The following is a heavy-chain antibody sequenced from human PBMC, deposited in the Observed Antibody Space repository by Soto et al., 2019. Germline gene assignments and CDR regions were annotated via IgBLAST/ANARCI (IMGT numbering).Heavy chain of an antibody. D-gene: IGHD3-22*01. CDR1: GYNFNSYV. J-gene: IGHJ4*02. CDR3: ARAPVSFYYLFDD. Sequence: QVQMVQSGAEVKKPGASVKVSCKTSGYNFNSYVINWVRQAPGRGLEWMGRISDYNGNADYAQKFQGRVSMTADTSTNTAYMDLRSIRSDDTAVYYCARAPVSFYYLFDDCGQGARVNVSS. V-gene: IGHV1-18*01. CDR2: ISDYNGNA.